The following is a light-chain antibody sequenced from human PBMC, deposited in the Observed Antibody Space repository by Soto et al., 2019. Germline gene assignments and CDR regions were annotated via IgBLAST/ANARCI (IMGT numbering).Light chain of an antibody. V-gene: IGKV3-20*01. Sequence: EIVLTQSPGTLSLSPGERATLSCRASQSVRSSYLAWYQQKPGQAPMLLIYGASSRATGIPDRFSGSGSGTDFTLTISRLEPEDFAVYYCQQYDSSLLTFGGGTKVEIK. CDR2: GAS. CDR1: QSVRSSY. CDR3: QQYDSSLLT. J-gene: IGKJ4*01.